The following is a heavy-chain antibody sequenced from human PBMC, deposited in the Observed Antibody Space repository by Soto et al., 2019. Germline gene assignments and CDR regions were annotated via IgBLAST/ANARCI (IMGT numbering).Heavy chain of an antibody. Sequence: QVQLVQSGAEVKKPGSSVKVSCKASGGTFSSYAISWVRQAPGQGLEWMGGIIPIFGTANYAQKFQGRVTITADESTSTAYMELSSLRSVDTAVYYCEGYCSDGSCYSRGGMDVWGQGTTVTVSS. CDR1: GGTFSSYA. CDR3: EGYCSDGSCYSRGGMDV. V-gene: IGHV1-69*01. CDR2: IIPIFGTA. D-gene: IGHD2-15*01. J-gene: IGHJ6*02.